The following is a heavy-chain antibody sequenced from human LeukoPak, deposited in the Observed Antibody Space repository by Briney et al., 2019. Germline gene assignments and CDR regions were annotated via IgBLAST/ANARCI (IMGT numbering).Heavy chain of an antibody. CDR1: GGSISGRY. V-gene: IGHV4-59*11. CDR3: ARGHYGMDV. CDR2: VYYSGST. Sequence: PSDTLSLTCTVSGGSISGRYWTWIRQPPGKELEWIGYVYYSGSTNYNPSLQSRVTISVDTSKNQFSLKLSSVTAADTAVYYCARGHYGMDVWGKGTTVTVSS. J-gene: IGHJ6*04.